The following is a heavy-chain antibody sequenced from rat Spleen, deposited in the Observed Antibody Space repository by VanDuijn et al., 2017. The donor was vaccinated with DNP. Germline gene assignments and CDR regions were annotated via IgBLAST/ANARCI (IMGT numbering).Heavy chain of an antibody. CDR2: INYDGGRT. J-gene: IGHJ2*01. V-gene: IGHV5-22*01. Sequence: EVQLVESGGGFVQPGRSLTLSCVASGFTFSDYYMAWVRQAPAKGLAWVAYINYDGGRTYYGDSVRGRFTISRDNAKSILYLQMNSLRSEDMATYYCARHVLPLRVWDYWGQGVMVTVSS. D-gene: IGHD1-4*01. CDR3: ARHVLPLRVWDY. CDR1: GFTFSDYY.